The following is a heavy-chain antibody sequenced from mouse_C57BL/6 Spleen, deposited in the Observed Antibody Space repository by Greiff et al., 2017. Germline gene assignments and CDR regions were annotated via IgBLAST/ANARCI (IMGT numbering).Heavy chain of an antibody. V-gene: IGHV8-12*01. Sequence: QVTLKESGPGILQSSQTLSLTCSFSGFSLSTSGMGVSWIRQPSGKGLEWLAHTYWDDDKRYNPSLKSRLTISKDTSRNQVFLKITSVDTADTATYDCARGGGLLRYFDVWGTGTTVTVSS. CDR2: TYWDDDK. D-gene: IGHD2-3*01. J-gene: IGHJ1*03. CDR1: GFSLSTSGMG. CDR3: ARGGGLLRYFDV.